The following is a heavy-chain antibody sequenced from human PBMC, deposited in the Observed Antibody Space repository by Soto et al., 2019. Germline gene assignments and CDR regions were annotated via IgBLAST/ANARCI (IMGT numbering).Heavy chain of an antibody. D-gene: IGHD6-13*01. Sequence: QVQLVQSGAAVKKPGSSVKVSCKASGGTFSSYAISWVRQAPGQGLEWMGGIIPIFGTANYAQKFQGRVTITADESTSTAYMELSSLRSEDTAVYYCASSRRGSRPHPSYFAYWGQGTLVTVSS. V-gene: IGHV1-69*12. CDR2: IIPIFGTA. CDR1: GGTFSSYA. J-gene: IGHJ4*02. CDR3: ASSRRGSRPHPSYFAY.